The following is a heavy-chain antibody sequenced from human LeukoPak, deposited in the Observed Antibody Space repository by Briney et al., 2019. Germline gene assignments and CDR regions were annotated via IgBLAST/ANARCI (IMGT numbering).Heavy chain of an antibody. CDR3: ARQTGSLNYYYYYGMDV. V-gene: IGHV3-53*01. CDR2: IYSGGST. CDR1: GFTVSSNY. Sequence: PGGSLRLSCAASGFTVSSNYMSWVRQAPGKGLEWVSVIYSGGSTYYADSVKGRFTISRDNSKNTLYLQMNSLRAEDTAVYYCARQTGSLNYYYYYGMDVWGQGTTVTVSS. D-gene: IGHD1-26*01. J-gene: IGHJ6*02.